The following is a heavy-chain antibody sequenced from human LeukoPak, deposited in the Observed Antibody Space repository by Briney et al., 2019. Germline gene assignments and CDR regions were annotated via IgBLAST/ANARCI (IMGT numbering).Heavy chain of an antibody. Sequence: GGSLRLSCAASGFTFDDYAMHWVRQAPGKGLEWVSGISWNSGSIGYADSVKGRFTISRDNAKNSLYLQMNSLRAEDTAVYYCAGGYCTSTSCYNFDYWGQGTLVTVSS. V-gene: IGHV3-9*01. CDR2: ISWNSGSI. J-gene: IGHJ4*02. D-gene: IGHD2-2*02. CDR3: AGGYCTSTSCYNFDY. CDR1: GFTFDDYA.